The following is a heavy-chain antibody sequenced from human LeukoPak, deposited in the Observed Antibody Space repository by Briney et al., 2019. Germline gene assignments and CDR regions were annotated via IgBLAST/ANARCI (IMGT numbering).Heavy chain of an antibody. V-gene: IGHV3-33*01. CDR2: IWYDGGNK. Sequence: GGSLRLSCAASGFTFSSYGMHWVRQAPGKGLEWVAVIWYDGGNKYYADSVKGRFTISRDNSKNTLDLQMNSLRAEDTAVYHCARDRGSYRNFDWFDPWGQGTLVTVSS. J-gene: IGHJ5*02. CDR3: ARDRGSYRNFDWFDP. CDR1: GFTFSSYG. D-gene: IGHD1-26*01.